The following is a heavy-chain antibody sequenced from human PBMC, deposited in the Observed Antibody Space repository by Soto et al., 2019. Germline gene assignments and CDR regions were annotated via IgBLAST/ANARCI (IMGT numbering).Heavy chain of an antibody. V-gene: IGHV1-2*02. CDR2: INPKSGGT. J-gene: IGHJ5*02. D-gene: IGHD3-22*01. CDR1: GYTFTAYY. CDR3: ARDPREGRDYESGGYYYTGGNWFDP. Sequence: GASVKVSCKASGYTFTAYYMHWVRQAPGQGLEWMGWINPKSGGTNYASKFQGRVSMTRDTSISTAHMELSGLRSDDTAMYYCARDPREGRDYESGGYYYTGGNWFDPWGRGTLVTSPQ.